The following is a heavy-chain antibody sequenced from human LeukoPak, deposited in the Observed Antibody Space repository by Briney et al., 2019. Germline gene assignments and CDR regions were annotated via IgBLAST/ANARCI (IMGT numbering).Heavy chain of an antibody. CDR3: ARQDYDSLETFDY. CDR1: GGSFSGYY. D-gene: IGHD3-22*01. Sequence: PSETLSLTCAVYGGSFSGYYWSWIRQPAGKGLEWIGRIYTSGSTNYNPSLKSRVTMSVDTSKNQFSLKLSSVTAADTAVYYCARQDYDSLETFDYWGQGTLVTVSS. J-gene: IGHJ4*02. CDR2: IYTSGST. V-gene: IGHV4-59*10.